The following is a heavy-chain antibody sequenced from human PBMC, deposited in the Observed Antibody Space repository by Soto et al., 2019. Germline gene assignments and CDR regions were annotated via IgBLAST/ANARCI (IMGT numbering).Heavy chain of an antibody. V-gene: IGHV1-18*01. D-gene: IGHD4-17*01. CDR2: ISAYNGNT. CDR1: GYTFTSYG. J-gene: IGHJ6*02. CDR3: ARREGYGDYMAYYYGMDV. Sequence: ASVKVSCKASGYTFTSYGISWVRQAPGQGLEWMGWISAYNGNTNYAQKLQGRVTMTTDTSTSTAYMELRSLRSDDTAVYYCARREGYGDYMAYYYGMDVWGQGTTVTVSS.